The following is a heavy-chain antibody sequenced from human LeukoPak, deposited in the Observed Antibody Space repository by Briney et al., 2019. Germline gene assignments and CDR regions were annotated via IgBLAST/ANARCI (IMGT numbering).Heavy chain of an antibody. CDR1: GFTFSRHW. Sequence: GGSLRLSCAASGFTFSRHWMTWVRQAPGKGLEWVAVIWYDGSNKYYADSVKGRFTISRDNSKNTLYLQMNSLRAEDTAVYYCARDQYYDFWSGYQTEYYFDYWGQGTLVTVSS. CDR3: ARDQYYDFWSGYQTEYYFDY. J-gene: IGHJ4*02. D-gene: IGHD3-3*01. CDR2: IWYDGSNK. V-gene: IGHV3-33*07.